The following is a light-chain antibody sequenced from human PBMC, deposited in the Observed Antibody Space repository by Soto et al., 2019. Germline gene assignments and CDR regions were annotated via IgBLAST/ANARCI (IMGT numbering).Light chain of an antibody. J-gene: IGKJ4*01. Sequence: EIVMTQSPATLSVSPGERATLSCRASQSVSSNLAWYQQKPGQAPRLLIYGASIRATGIPARFSGSGSGTEFTLTISRLQSEDFAVYYCQQYNNWPLLTFGGGTNVEIK. CDR1: QSVSSN. V-gene: IGKV3D-15*01. CDR2: GAS. CDR3: QQYNNWPLLT.